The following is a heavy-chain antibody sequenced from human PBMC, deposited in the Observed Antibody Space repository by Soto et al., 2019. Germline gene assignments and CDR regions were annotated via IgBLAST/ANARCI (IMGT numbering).Heavy chain of an antibody. V-gene: IGHV1-8*01. CDR1: GYTFTSYD. J-gene: IGHJ6*03. Sequence: ASVKVSCKASGYTFTSYDINWVRQATGQGLEWMGWMNPNSGNTGYAQKFQGRVTMTRNTSISTAYMELSSLRSEDTAVYYCARDQGYYGSGSYYNRPNYYYYMDVWGKGTTVTVSS. CDR3: ARDQGYYGSGSYYNRPNYYYYMDV. CDR2: MNPNSGNT. D-gene: IGHD3-10*01.